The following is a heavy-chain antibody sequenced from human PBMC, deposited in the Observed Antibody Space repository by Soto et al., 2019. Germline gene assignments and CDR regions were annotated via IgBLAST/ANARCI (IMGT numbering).Heavy chain of an antibody. CDR3: ARDDSDSGYDHIIDY. CDR2: ISAYNGNT. J-gene: IGHJ4*02. CDR1: GYTFTSYG. Sequence: ASVKVSCKASGYTFTSYGISWVRQAPGQGLEWMGWISAYNGNTNYAQKLQGRVTMTTDTSTSTAYMELRSLRSDDTAVYSCARDDSDSGYDHIIDYWGQGTLVTVSS. D-gene: IGHD5-12*01. V-gene: IGHV1-18*01.